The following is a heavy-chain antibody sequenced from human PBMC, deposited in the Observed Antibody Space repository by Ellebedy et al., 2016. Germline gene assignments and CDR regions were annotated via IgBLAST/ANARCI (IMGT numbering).Heavy chain of an antibody. CDR1: GGSISSYY. Sequence: SETLSLTXTVSGGSISSYYWSWIRQPAGKGLEWIGRIYTSGSTNYNPSLKSRVTMSVDTSKNQFSLKLSSVTAADTAVYYCANSIQAEGLFDYWGQGTLVTVSS. J-gene: IGHJ4*02. CDR3: ANSIQAEGLFDY. D-gene: IGHD2-21*01. CDR2: IYTSGST. V-gene: IGHV4-4*07.